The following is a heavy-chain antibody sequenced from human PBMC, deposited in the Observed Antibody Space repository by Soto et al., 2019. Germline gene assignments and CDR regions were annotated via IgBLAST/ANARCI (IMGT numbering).Heavy chain of an antibody. CDR1: GGTFSSYA. CDR3: ASEGHIVVVPAAIRDYYYYGMDV. V-gene: IGHV1-69*01. Sequence: QVQLVQSGAEVKKPGSSVKVSCKASGGTFSSYAISWVRQAPGQGLEWMGGIIPIFGTANYAQKFQGRVTITADESTSTAYMELSSLRSEDTAVYYCASEGHIVVVPAAIRDYYYYGMDVWGQGTTVTVSS. CDR2: IIPIFGTA. D-gene: IGHD2-2*02. J-gene: IGHJ6*02.